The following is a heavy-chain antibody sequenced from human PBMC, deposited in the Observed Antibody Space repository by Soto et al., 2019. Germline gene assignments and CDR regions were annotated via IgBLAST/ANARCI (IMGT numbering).Heavy chain of an antibody. CDR3: AKDGCSSTSCYDFDY. Sequence: GGSLRLSCAASGFTFSSYAMSWVRQAPGKGLEWVSAISGSGGSTYYADSVKGRFTISRDNSKNTLYLQMNSLRAEDTAVYYCAKDGCSSTSCYDFDYWGQGTLVTVSS. J-gene: IGHJ4*02. D-gene: IGHD2-2*01. V-gene: IGHV3-23*01. CDR1: GFTFSSYA. CDR2: ISGSGGST.